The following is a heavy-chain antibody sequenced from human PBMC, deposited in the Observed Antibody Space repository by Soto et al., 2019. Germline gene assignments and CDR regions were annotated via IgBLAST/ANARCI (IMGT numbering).Heavy chain of an antibody. V-gene: IGHV3-7*05. Sequence: PGGSLRLSCAASGFPFSSYWMSWVRQAPGKGLEWVANIKQDGSEKYYVDSVKGRFTISRDNAKNSLYLQMNSLRAEDTAVYYCARALIAVAGAVFDYWGQGTLVTVSS. CDR1: GFPFSSYW. CDR2: IKQDGSEK. CDR3: ARALIAVAGAVFDY. J-gene: IGHJ4*02. D-gene: IGHD6-19*01.